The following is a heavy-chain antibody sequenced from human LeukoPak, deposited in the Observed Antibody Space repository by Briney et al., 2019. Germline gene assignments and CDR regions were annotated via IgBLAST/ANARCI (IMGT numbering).Heavy chain of an antibody. CDR1: GFSFSGYW. D-gene: IGHD2-2*01. V-gene: IGHV3-7*01. CDR3: ARVSSTGYMDV. J-gene: IGHJ6*03. Sequence: QPGGSLRLSCAASGFSFSGYWMSWVRQAPGKGLEWVANIKQEGSEKNYVDSVKGRFTISRDNAKNSLYLQMNSLRAEDTAVYYCARVSSTGYMDVWGKGTTVTVSS. CDR2: IKQEGSEK.